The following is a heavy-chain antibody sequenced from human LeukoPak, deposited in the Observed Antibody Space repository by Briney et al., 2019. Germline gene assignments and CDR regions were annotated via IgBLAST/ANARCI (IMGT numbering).Heavy chain of an antibody. V-gene: IGHV4-4*07. CDR1: GGSISSYY. CDR3: ARGRGDYGDYMDS. Sequence: SETLSLTCTVSGGSISSYYWSWIRQPAGKGLEWIGRIYTSGSTNYNPSLKSRVTLSVDTSKNELALKLSSVTAADTAVYYCARGRGDYGDYMDSWGQGTLVIVSS. J-gene: IGHJ4*02. D-gene: IGHD4-17*01. CDR2: IYTSGST.